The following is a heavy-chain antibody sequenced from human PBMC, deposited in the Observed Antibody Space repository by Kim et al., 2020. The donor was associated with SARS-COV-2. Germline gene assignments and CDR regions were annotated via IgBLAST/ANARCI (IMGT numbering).Heavy chain of an antibody. V-gene: IGHV4-59*01. CDR3: ARSPYGDYVMLFDY. Sequence: SETLSLTCTVSGGSISSYYWSWIRQPPGKGLEWIGYIYYSGSTNYNPSLKSRVTISVDTSKNQFSLKLSSVTAADTAVYYCARSPYGDYVMLFDYWGQGTLVTVSS. CDR2: IYYSGST. CDR1: GGSISSYY. J-gene: IGHJ4*02. D-gene: IGHD4-17*01.